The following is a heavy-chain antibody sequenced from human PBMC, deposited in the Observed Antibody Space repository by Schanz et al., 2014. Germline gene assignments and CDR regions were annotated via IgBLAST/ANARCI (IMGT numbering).Heavy chain of an antibody. V-gene: IGHV3-23*04. Sequence: EVQLVESGGGLVQPGGSLRLSCATSGFTFSTYAMSWVRQAPGKGLEWVSGISGSGVITYYEDSVKGRFTISRDNSKNTVYLQMDSLRPEDTAVYYCAKQFLSYYFYGMDVWGQGTTVSVSS. CDR2: ISGSGVIT. CDR1: GFTFSTYA. CDR3: AKQFLSYYFYGMDV. J-gene: IGHJ6*02.